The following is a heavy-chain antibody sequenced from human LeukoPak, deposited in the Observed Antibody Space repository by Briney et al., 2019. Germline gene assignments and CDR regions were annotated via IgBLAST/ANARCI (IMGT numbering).Heavy chain of an antibody. J-gene: IGHJ4*02. Sequence: SETLSLTCAVYGGSFSGYYWSWIRQPPGKGLEWIGEINHSGSTNYNPSLKSRVTISVDTSKNQFSLKLSSVTAADTAVYYCARGKGLMDYWGQGTLVTVSS. D-gene: IGHD3-16*01. CDR3: ARGKGLMDY. CDR1: GGSFSGYY. CDR2: INHSGST. V-gene: IGHV4-34*01.